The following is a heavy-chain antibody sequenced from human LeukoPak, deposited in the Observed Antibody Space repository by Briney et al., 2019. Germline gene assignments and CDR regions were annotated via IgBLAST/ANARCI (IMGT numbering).Heavy chain of an antibody. CDR3: ARDFYYGSGNPRGWFDP. Sequence: SETLSLTCTVSDYSISSGYYWGWIRQPPGKGLEWIGSIYHSGSTYYNPSLKSRVTISVDTSKNQFSLKLSSVTAADTAVYYCARDFYYGSGNPRGWFDPWGQGTLVTVSS. J-gene: IGHJ5*02. V-gene: IGHV4-38-2*02. D-gene: IGHD3-10*01. CDR2: IYHSGST. CDR1: DYSISSGYY.